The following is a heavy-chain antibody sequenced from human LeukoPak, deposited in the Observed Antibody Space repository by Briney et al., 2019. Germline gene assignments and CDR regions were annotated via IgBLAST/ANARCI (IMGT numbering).Heavy chain of an antibody. V-gene: IGHV3-7*01. CDR2: INQDGSET. CDR1: GFTFRNYA. J-gene: IGHJ5*02. Sequence: GKSLRLSCAASGFTFRNYAMHWIRQAPGKGLEWVANINQDGSETYYVDSVKGRFTVSRDNAKKSLYLQMNGLRAEDTAVYYCARSYSGYSTAWYWGGFDPWGQGTLVTVSS. D-gene: IGHD5-12*01. CDR3: ARSYSGYSTAWYWGGFDP.